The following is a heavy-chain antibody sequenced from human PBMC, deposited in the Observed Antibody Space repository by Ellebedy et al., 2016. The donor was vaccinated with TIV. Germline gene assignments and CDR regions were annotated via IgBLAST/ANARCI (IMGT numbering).Heavy chain of an antibody. CDR3: AVAPGYSGYGSH. CDR2: IIPVFGSS. CDR1: AHAFISYG. V-gene: IGHV1-69*06. D-gene: IGHD5-12*01. Sequence: AASVKVSCKASAHAFISYGFNWVRQAPGQGLEWMGVIIPVFGSSNYAQRFRGRVTLTADTSAGTAYMELSRLSSEDTAIYYSAVAPGYSGYGSHWGEGSLVIVSS. J-gene: IGHJ4*02.